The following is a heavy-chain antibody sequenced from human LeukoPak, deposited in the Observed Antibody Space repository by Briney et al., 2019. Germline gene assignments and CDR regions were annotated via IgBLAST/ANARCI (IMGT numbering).Heavy chain of an antibody. CDR2: INPNSGGT. J-gene: IGHJ4*02. Sequence: ASVKVSCKASGYTFTSYGISWVRQAPGQGLEWMGWINPNSGGTNYAQKFQGRVTMTRDTSISTAYMELSRLRSDDTAVYYCAREALVGATTPYFDYWGQGTLVTVSS. CDR1: GYTFTSYG. V-gene: IGHV1-2*02. D-gene: IGHD1-26*01. CDR3: AREALVGATTPYFDY.